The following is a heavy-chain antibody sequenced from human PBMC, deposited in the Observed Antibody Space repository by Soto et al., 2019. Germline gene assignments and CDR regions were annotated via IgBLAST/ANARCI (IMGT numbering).Heavy chain of an antibody. CDR1: GFTFSSYS. CDR2: ISSSSSTI. Sequence: EVQLVESGGGLVQPGGSMRLSCAASGFTFSSYSMNWVRQAPGQGLEWVSYISSSSSTIYYADSVKGRFTISRDNAKNSLYLQMNSRRDEDTAVYYCAREKGIVGAIGDYWGQGTLVTVSS. J-gene: IGHJ4*02. CDR3: AREKGIVGAIGDY. D-gene: IGHD1-26*01. V-gene: IGHV3-48*02.